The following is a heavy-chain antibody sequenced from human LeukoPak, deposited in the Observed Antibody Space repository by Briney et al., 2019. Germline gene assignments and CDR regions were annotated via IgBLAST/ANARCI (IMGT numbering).Heavy chain of an antibody. J-gene: IGHJ6*03. Sequence: PGGSLRLSCAASGFTFSSYAMHWVRQAPGKGLEWVAVISYDGSNKSYADSVKGRFTISRDNSKNTLYLQMNSLRAEDTAVYYCARAGSGYDNYYYMDVWGKGTTVTISS. CDR2: ISYDGSNK. CDR3: ARAGSGYDNYYYMDV. V-gene: IGHV3-30*04. CDR1: GFTFSSYA. D-gene: IGHD5-12*01.